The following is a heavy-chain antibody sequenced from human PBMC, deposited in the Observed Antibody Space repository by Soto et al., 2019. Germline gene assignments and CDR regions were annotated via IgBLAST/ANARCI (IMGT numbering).Heavy chain of an antibody. CDR3: ARVHTVTTYFDV. CDR2: MNPNSGNT. J-gene: IGHJ2*01. Sequence: ASVKVSCKASGYTFTGYYMHWVRQAPGQGLEWMGWMNPNSGNTGSAQRFQGRLTMTRNTSINTAYMELTSLTSEDAAVYFCARVHTVTTYFDVWGRGTLVTVSS. V-gene: IGHV1-8*02. CDR1: GYTFTGYY. D-gene: IGHD4-17*01.